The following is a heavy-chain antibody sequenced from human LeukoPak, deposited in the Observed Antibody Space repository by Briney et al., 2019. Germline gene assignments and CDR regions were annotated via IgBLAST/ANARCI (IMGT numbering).Heavy chain of an antibody. CDR1: GYSFTSYW. CDR3: ARSYCSSTSCYNYYYYGMDV. V-gene: IGHV5-51*01. CDR2: IYPGDSDT. D-gene: IGHD2-2*02. J-gene: IGHJ6*02. Sequence: GESLKISCKGSGYSFTSYWTGWVRQMPGKGLEWMGIIYPGDSDTRYSPSFQGQVTISADKSISTAYLQWSSLKASDTAMYYCARSYCSSTSCYNYYYYGMDVWGQGTTVTVSS.